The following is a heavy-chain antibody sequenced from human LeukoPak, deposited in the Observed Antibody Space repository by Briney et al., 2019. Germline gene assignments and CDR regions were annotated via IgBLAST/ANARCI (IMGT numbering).Heavy chain of an antibody. CDR2: IYHSGST. Sequence: SQTLSLTCAVSGGSISSGGYSWSWIRQPPGKGLEWIGYIYHSGSTYYNPSLKSRVTISVDRSKNQFSLKLSSVTAADTAVYYCASLSLSYYYYYYYMDVWGKGTTVTVSS. J-gene: IGHJ6*03. CDR3: ASLSLSYYYYYYYMDV. V-gene: IGHV4-30-2*02. CDR1: GGSISSGGYS.